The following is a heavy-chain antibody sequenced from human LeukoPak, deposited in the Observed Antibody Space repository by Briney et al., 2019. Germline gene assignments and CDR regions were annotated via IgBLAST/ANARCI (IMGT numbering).Heavy chain of an antibody. Sequence: GGSLRLSCAAYGFTFKTYGMHWVRQAPGKGLEWVANIKQDGSEKYYVDSVKGRFTISRDNAKNLLYLQVNSLRAEDTAVYYCARDQLWLYGRTSYYYYFYMDVWGTGTTVAVSS. V-gene: IGHV3-7*01. D-gene: IGHD3-10*01. CDR2: IKQDGSEK. J-gene: IGHJ6*03. CDR3: ARDQLWLYGRTSYYYYFYMDV. CDR1: GFTFKTYG.